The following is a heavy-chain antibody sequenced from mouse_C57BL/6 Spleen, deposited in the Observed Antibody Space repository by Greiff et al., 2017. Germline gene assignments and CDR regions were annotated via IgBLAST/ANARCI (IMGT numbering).Heavy chain of an antibody. CDR1: GYTFTSYW. Sequence: QVQLQQPGAELVKPGASVKLSCKASGYTFTSYWMHWVKQRPGQGLEWIGMIHPNSGSTNYNEKFKSKATLTVDKSSSTAYRQLSRLTSEDSAVYYGARIYYGRSDDDWYFDVWGTGTTVTVSS. V-gene: IGHV1-64*01. CDR3: ARIYYGRSDDDWYFDV. D-gene: IGHD1-1*01. J-gene: IGHJ1*03. CDR2: IHPNSGST.